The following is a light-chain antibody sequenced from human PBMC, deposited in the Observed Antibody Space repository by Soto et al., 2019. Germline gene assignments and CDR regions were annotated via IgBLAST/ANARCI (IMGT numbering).Light chain of an antibody. V-gene: IGLV4-60*03. CDR1: SGHSSYI. J-gene: IGLJ2*01. CDR3: ETWDTNTVI. CDR2: VESSGTY. Sequence: QLVLTQSSSASACLGSSVKLTCTLSSGHSSYIIAWHHHQPGKAPRYLMRVESSGTYSKGSGVPDRFSGSSSGADRYLTISNLQSDDEADYYCETWDTNTVIFGGGIKLTVL.